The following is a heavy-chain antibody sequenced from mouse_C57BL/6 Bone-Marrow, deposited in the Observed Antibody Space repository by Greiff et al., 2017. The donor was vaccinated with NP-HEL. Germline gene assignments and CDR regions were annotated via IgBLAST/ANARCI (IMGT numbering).Heavy chain of an antibody. D-gene: IGHD1-1*01. CDR3: ARPHYYGSSYVDY. CDR1: GFTFSSYG. J-gene: IGHJ2*01. CDR2: ISSGGSYT. Sequence: EVKLMESGGDLVKPGGSLKLSCAASGFTFSSYGMSWVRQTPDKRLEWVATISSGGSYTYYPDSVKGRFTISRDNAKNTLYLQMSSLKSEDTAMYYCARPHYYGSSYVDYWGQGTTLTVSS. V-gene: IGHV5-6*01.